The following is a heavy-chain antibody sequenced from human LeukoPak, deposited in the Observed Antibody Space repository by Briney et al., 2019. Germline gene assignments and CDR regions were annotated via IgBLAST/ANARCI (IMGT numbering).Heavy chain of an antibody. V-gene: IGHV3-30*04. D-gene: IGHD3-22*01. J-gene: IGHJ3*02. CDR2: ISYDGSNK. CDR3: ARDSVYDSSKGAFDI. Sequence: GRSLRLSCAASGFTFCSYAMYWVRQAPGKGLEWVGVISYDGSNKYYADSVKGRFTISRDNSKNTLYVQMSSLRAEDTAVYYCARDSVYDSSKGAFDIWGQGTMVTVSS. CDR1: GFTFCSYA.